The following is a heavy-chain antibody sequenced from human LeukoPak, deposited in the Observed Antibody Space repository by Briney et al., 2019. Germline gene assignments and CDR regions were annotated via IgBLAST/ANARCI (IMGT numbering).Heavy chain of an antibody. CDR2: ISSSGSTI. CDR3: ARPADHYYYGMDV. CDR1: GFTFSSYE. Sequence: GGSLRLSCAASGFTFSSYEMNWVRQAPGKGLEWVSYISSSGSTIYYADSVEGRFTISRDNAKNSLSLQMNSLRAEDTAVYYCARPADHYYYGMDVWGQGTTVTVSS. J-gene: IGHJ6*02. V-gene: IGHV3-48*03.